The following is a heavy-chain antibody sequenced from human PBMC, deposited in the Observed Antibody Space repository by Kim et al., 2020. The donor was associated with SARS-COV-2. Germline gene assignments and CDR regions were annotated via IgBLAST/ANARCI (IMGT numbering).Heavy chain of an antibody. Sequence: ASVKVSCKASGYTFTSYYMHWVRQAPGQGLEWMGIINPSGGSTSYAQKFQGRVTMTRDTSTSTVYMELSSLRSEDTAVYYCARDPQILLAGYYYYGMDVWGQGTTVTVSS. J-gene: IGHJ6*02. CDR1: GYTFTSYY. D-gene: IGHD2-15*01. CDR3: ARDPQILLAGYYYYGMDV. V-gene: IGHV1-46*01. CDR2: INPSGGST.